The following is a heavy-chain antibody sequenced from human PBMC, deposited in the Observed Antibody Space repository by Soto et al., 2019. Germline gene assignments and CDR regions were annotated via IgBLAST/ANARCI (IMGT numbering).Heavy chain of an antibody. CDR1: GFTVSSNY. Sequence: GGSLRLSCAASGFTVSSNYMSWVRQAPGKGLEWVSVIYSGGSTYYADSVKGRFTISRDNSKNTLYLQMNSLRAEDTAVYYCARDLWFGESASGWFDPWGQGTLVTVSS. V-gene: IGHV3-66*01. D-gene: IGHD3-10*01. CDR2: IYSGGST. J-gene: IGHJ5*02. CDR3: ARDLWFGESASGWFDP.